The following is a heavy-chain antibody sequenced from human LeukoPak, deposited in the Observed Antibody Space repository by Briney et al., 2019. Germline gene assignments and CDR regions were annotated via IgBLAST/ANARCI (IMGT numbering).Heavy chain of an antibody. CDR3: ARGLITMVRGVTVNWFDP. CDR1: GGSISSYY. Sequence: PSETLSLTCTVSGGSISSYYWSWIWQPAGKGLEWIGRIYTSGSTNYNPSLKSRVTMSVDTSKNQFSLKLSSVTAADTAVYYCARGLITMVRGVTVNWFDPWGQGTLVTVSS. CDR2: IYTSGST. V-gene: IGHV4-4*07. D-gene: IGHD3-10*01. J-gene: IGHJ5*02.